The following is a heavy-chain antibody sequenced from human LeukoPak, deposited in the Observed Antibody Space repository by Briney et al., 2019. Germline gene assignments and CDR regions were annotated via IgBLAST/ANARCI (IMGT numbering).Heavy chain of an antibody. V-gene: IGHV4-30-4*01. CDR1: GGSISSGDYY. J-gene: IGHJ4*02. CDR2: IYYSGST. Sequence: SETLSLTCTVSGGSISSGDYYWSWIRQPPGKGLEWIGYIYYSGSTSYNPSLKSRLTISLDTSKYQFSLKLRSVTAADTAVYYCARRKVTTDLDYWGQGTLVTVSS. D-gene: IGHD4-17*01. CDR3: ARRKVTTDLDY.